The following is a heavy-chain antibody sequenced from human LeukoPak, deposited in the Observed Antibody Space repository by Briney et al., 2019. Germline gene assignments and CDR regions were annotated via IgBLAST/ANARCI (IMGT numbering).Heavy chain of an antibody. CDR1: GGSFSGYY. J-gene: IGHJ3*02. CDR2: INHSGST. Sequence: SETLSLTCAVYGGSFSGYYWSWIRQPPGKGLEWIGEINHSGSTNYNPSLKSRVTISVDTSKNQFSLKLSSVTAADTAVYYCAENYYDPRGALDIWGQGTMVTVSS. V-gene: IGHV4-34*01. CDR3: AENYYDPRGALDI. D-gene: IGHD3-22*01.